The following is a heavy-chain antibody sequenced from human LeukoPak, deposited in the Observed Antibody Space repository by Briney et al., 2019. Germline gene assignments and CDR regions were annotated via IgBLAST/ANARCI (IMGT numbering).Heavy chain of an antibody. Sequence: SQTLSLTCAISGDSLSNNNVAWNWIRQSPSRGLEWLGRTYYRSKWYNDYAVSVKSRITINPDTSKNQFSLQLNSVTPEDTAVYYCARGNYGMDVWGQGTTVTVSS. CDR2: TYYRSKWYN. CDR3: ARGNYGMDV. V-gene: IGHV6-1*01. J-gene: IGHJ6*02. CDR1: GDSLSNNNVA.